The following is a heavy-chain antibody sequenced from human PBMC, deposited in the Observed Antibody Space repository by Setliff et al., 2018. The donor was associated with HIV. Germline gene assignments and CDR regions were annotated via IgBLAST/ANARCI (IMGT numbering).Heavy chain of an antibody. Sequence: SETLSLTCTVSGGSITAPYNYWSWIRQPPGKGLEWVGEIYHSGSTNYNPSLKSRVTISVDKSKNQFSLKLSSVTAADTAVYYCAREYSSGWYTGAFDIWGQGTMVTVSS. J-gene: IGHJ3*02. CDR1: GGSITAPYNY. D-gene: IGHD6-19*01. CDR3: AREYSSGWYTGAFDI. V-gene: IGHV4-4*02. CDR2: IYHSGST.